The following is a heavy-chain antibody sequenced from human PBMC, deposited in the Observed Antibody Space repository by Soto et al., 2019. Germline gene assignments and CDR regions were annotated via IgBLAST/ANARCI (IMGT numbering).Heavy chain of an antibody. CDR3: GRDGTTTLGDWFEP. CDR1: GASIRGFY. CDR2: IYATGTT. Sequence: VSLTCTVSGASIRGFYWSWFRKSAGKGLEWIGRIYATGTTDYNPSLKSRVMMSVDPSKKQFYLKLRSLTAPDTAVYYCGRDGTTTLGDWFEPWGQGISVTASS. V-gene: IGHV4-4*07. D-gene: IGHD1-1*01. J-gene: IGHJ5*02.